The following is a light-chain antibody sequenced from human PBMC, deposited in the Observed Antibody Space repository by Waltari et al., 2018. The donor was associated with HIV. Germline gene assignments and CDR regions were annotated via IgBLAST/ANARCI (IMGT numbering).Light chain of an antibody. CDR3: QKEGLSPMT. V-gene: IGKV3-20*01. J-gene: IGKJ5*01. CDR1: ESVTTSH. Sequence: EIVLTQSPGTLSLSPGERATLSCRASESVTTSHLARYQHKPGQAPRLLIYRISSRAAGIRDRFSGSGAGADFTLTISRREPEDYAVYYGQKEGLSPMTFGQGTRLEI. CDR2: RIS.